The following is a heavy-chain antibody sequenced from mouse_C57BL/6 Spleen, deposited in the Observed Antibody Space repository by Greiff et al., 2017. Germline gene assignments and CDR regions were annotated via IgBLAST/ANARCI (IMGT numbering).Heavy chain of an antibody. CDR1: GYTFTDYN. V-gene: IGHV1-22*01. D-gene: IGHD1-1*01. Sequence: VQLQQSGPELVKPGASVKMSCKASGYTFTDYNMHWVKQSHGKSLEWIGYINPNNGGTSYNQKFKGKATLTVNKSSSTAYMELRSLTSEDSAVYYCARGIYYYGSSYDYFDYWGQGTTLTVSS. CDR3: ARGIYYYGSSYDYFDY. J-gene: IGHJ2*01. CDR2: INPNNGGT.